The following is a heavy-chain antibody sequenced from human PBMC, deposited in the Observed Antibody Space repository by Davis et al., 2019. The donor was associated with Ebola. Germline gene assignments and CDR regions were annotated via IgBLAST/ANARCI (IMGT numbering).Heavy chain of an antibody. CDR1: GFTFSSYS. Sequence: PGGSLRLSCAASGFTFSSYSMNWVRQAPGKGLEWVSSISSSSSYIYYADSVKGRFTISRDNAKNSLYLQMNSLRAEDTAVYYCARTIAVEHGGDYWGQGTLVTVSS. CDR3: ARTIAVEHGGDY. CDR2: ISSSSSYI. J-gene: IGHJ4*02. D-gene: IGHD6-19*01. V-gene: IGHV3-21*01.